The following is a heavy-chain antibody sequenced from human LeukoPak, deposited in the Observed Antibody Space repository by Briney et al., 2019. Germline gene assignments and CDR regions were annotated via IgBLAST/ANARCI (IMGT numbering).Heavy chain of an antibody. CDR1: GGSIGSDY. CDR3: AKYGNSGWVIDN. D-gene: IGHD6-19*01. J-gene: IGHJ4*02. Sequence: SETLSLTCTVSGGSIGSDYWTWIRQPPGKGLEYIGYIYYTGGTNYNPSLESRVTISVDTSKNQFSLKLSSVTAADTAVYFCAKYGNSGWVIDNWGQGTLVTVSS. CDR2: IYYTGGT. V-gene: IGHV4-59*08.